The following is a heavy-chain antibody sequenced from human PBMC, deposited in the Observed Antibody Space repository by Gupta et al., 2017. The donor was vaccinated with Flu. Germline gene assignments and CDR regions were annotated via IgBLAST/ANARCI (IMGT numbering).Heavy chain of an antibody. CDR2: VSHDGSQN. CDR3: TKDRVRRSSGYGMDL. Sequence: QVQLVESGGGVVQPGESLRLACAASGFTVSMYGMSWVRQAPGKGLEWVAVVSHDGSQNNYADSVKGRFTTSRDNAKGILYLEMNSLRSEDTALYYCTKDRVRRSSGYGMDLWGLGTTVTVSS. V-gene: IGHV3-30*18. J-gene: IGHJ6*02. CDR1: GFTVSMYG. D-gene: IGHD3-22*01.